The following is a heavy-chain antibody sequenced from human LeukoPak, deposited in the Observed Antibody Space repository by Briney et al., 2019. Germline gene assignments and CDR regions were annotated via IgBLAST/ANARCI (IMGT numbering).Heavy chain of an antibody. CDR2: ISGSGGST. V-gene: IGHV3-23*01. CDR3: AKESYYYDSSGYYPFGY. Sequence: GGSLRLSCAASGFTFSSYAMSWVRQAPGKGLEWVSAISGSGGSTYYADSVKGRFTISRDNSRNTLYLQMNSLRAEDTAVYYCAKESYYYDSSGYYPFGYWGQGTLVTVSS. D-gene: IGHD3-22*01. J-gene: IGHJ4*02. CDR1: GFTFSSYA.